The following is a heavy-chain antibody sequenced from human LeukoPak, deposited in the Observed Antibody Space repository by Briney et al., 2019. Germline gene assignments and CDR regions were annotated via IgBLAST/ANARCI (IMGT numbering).Heavy chain of an antibody. CDR3: AARAAIPRYYYYGMDV. Sequence: GASVKVSCKASGFTFTSSAVQWVRQARGQRLEWIGWIVVGSGNTNYAQKFQERVTITRDMSTSTAYMELNSLRSEDTAVYYCAARAAIPRYYYYGMDVWGQGTTVTVSS. J-gene: IGHJ6*02. D-gene: IGHD2-2*02. CDR2: IVVGSGNT. CDR1: GFTFTSSA. V-gene: IGHV1-58*01.